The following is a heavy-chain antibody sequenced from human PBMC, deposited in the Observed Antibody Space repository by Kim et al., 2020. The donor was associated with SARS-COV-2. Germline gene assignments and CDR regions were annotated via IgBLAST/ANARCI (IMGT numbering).Heavy chain of an antibody. CDR1: GGSISSSSYY. V-gene: IGHV4-39*01. CDR3: ASQDRYYYDSSGYT. J-gene: IGHJ5*02. Sequence: SETLSLTCTVSGGSISSSSYYWGWIRQPPGKGLEWIGSIYYSGSTYYNPSLKSRVTISVDTSKNQFSLKLSSVTAADTAVYYCASQDRYYYDSSGYTWGQGTLVTVSS. CDR2: IYYSGST. D-gene: IGHD3-22*01.